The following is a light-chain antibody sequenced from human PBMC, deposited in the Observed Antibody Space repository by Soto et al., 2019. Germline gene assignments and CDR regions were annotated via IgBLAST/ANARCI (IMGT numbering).Light chain of an antibody. V-gene: IGLV2-18*02. CDR3: NSFTTSRTYV. CDR1: SSDIGSYNR. Sequence: QSVLTQPASVSGSPGQSITISCTGTSSDIGSYNRVSWYQQPPGTAPKLIIYEVNNRPSGVPDRFSGSKSGNTASLTISGLQAEDEADYYCNSFTTSRTYVFGTGIKVTVL. CDR2: EVN. J-gene: IGLJ1*01.